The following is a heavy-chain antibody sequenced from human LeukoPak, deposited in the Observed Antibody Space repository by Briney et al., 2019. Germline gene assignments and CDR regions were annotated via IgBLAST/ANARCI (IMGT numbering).Heavy chain of an antibody. J-gene: IGHJ5*02. V-gene: IGHV4-61*02. Sequence: SQTLSLTCTVSGGSISSGSYYWSWIRQPAGKGLEWIGSIYHSGSTYYNPSLKSRVTISVDTSKNQFSLKLSSVTAADTAVYYCARDFSGYYDSSGYYSVNWFDPWGQGTLVTVSS. CDR2: IYHSGST. CDR1: GGSISSGSYY. D-gene: IGHD3-22*01. CDR3: ARDFSGYYDSSGYYSVNWFDP.